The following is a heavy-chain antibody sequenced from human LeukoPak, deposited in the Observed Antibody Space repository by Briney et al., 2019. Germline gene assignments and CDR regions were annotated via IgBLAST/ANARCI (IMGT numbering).Heavy chain of an antibody. J-gene: IGHJ6*02. Sequence: PSETLSLACAVSGGSISSSNWWSWVRQPPGKGLEWIGEIYHSGSTNYNPSLKSRVTISVDKSKNQFSLKLSSVTAADTAVYYCASSRSSLYGMDVWGQGTTVTVSS. V-gene: IGHV4-4*02. CDR2: IYHSGST. CDR1: GGSISSSNW. D-gene: IGHD6-19*01. CDR3: ASSRSSLYGMDV.